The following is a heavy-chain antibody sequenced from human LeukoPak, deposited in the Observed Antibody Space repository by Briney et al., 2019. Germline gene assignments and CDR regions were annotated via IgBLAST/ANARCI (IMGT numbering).Heavy chain of an antibody. Sequence: SESLSLTCTVSAGSIGSSSYYWGWIRHPPGKGLEWTGRIYFSGSTYSNPTLESRVTRSVDTSKNQFSLKLSSVTAADTAVYYGARRYSCSCGCASDIWGQGTMVTVSS. CDR3: ARRYSCSCGCASDI. CDR1: AGSIGSSSYY. D-gene: IGHD6-6*01. CDR2: IYFSGST. J-gene: IGHJ3*02. V-gene: IGHV4-39*01.